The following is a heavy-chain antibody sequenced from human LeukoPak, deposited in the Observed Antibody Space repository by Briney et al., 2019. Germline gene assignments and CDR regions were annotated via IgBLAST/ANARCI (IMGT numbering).Heavy chain of an antibody. CDR2: IYTSGST. J-gene: IGHJ4*02. CDR3: ASSADAELDY. CDR1: GGSISSYY. D-gene: IGHD1-14*01. V-gene: IGHV4-4*07. Sequence: KTSETLSLTCTVSGGSISSYYWSWIRQPPGKGLEWIGRIYTSGSTNYNPSLKSRVTMSVDTSKNQFSLKLSSVTAADTAVYYCASSADAELDYWGQGTLVTVSS.